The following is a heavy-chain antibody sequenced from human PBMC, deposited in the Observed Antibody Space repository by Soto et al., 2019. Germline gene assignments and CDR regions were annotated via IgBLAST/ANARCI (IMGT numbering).Heavy chain of an antibody. CDR1: GGSISSYY. Sequence: SETLSLTCTVSGGSISSYYWSWIRQPPGKGLEWIGYIYYSGSTNYNPSLKSRVTISVDTSKNQFSLKLSSVTAADTAVYYCARWGIGYCSGGSCYRPYDYRGQGTLVTVSS. CDR3: ARWGIGYCSGGSCYRPYDY. J-gene: IGHJ4*02. CDR2: IYYSGST. D-gene: IGHD2-15*01. V-gene: IGHV4-59*08.